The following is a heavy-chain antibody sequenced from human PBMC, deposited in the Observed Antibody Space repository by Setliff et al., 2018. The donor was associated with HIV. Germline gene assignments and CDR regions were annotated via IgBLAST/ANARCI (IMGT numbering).Heavy chain of an antibody. CDR2: VSGSGDNT. Sequence: GSLRLSCAASGFTFSSYAMSWVRQAPGKGLEWVSVVSGSGDNTFYADSVKGRFTTSRDTSKNTMYLQMNSLRREDTALYYCARVLPYNSALDNWGQGTLVTVSS. CDR1: GFTFSSYA. V-gene: IGHV3-23*01. D-gene: IGHD6-25*01. CDR3: ARVLPYNSALDN. J-gene: IGHJ4*02.